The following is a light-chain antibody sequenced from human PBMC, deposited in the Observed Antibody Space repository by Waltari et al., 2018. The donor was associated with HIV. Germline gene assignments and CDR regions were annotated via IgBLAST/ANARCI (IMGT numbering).Light chain of an antibody. CDR3: QHYSSYSPRT. Sequence: DIQMTQSPSTLSASVGDRLTITCRASQCISSWLACYRQKPGKAPNLLSYKASSLESGVPSRFGGSGSGTEFTLTISSLQPDDCATYYCQHYSSYSPRTFGQGTKVEI. J-gene: IGKJ1*01. CDR1: QCISSW. V-gene: IGKV1-5*03. CDR2: KAS.